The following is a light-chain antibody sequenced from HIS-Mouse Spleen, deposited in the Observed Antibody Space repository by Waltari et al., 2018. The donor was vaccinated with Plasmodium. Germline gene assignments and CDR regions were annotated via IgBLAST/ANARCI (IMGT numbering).Light chain of an antibody. CDR3: CSYAGSRMV. J-gene: IGLJ2*01. CDR2: EVS. CDR1: SSDVGSYNL. Sequence: QSALTQPASVSGSPGQSITISCTGTSSDVGSYNLVSWYQQHPGKAPKLMIYEVSKGPSWVSNCFSGSKTGNTASLTSSGLQAEDEADDYCCSYAGSRMVFGGGTKLTVL. V-gene: IGLV2-23*02.